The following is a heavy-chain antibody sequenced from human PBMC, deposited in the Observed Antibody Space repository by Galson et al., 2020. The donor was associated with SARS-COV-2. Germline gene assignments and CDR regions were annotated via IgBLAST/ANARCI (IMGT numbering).Heavy chain of an antibody. CDR1: GYTFTSSA. J-gene: IGHJ4*02. CDR3: TLKVVVTNTFDY. V-gene: IGHV1-18*01. CDR2: NSDYNGNT. D-gene: IGHD3-22*01. Sequence: RQEESLKISCKDSGYTFTSSAISWVRPAPGQGLEWMGWNSDYNGNTNYAQKPQGRVTMTTDTSTSTAYMVLRSLRSDDTAVYYCTLKVVVTNTFDYWGQGTLVTVSS.